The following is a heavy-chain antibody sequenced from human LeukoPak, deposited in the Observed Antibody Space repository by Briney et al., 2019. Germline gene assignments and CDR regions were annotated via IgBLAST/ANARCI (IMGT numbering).Heavy chain of an antibody. CDR2: IWYDGSNK. Sequence: QPGRSLRLSCAASGFTFSSYGMHWVRQAPGKGLEWVAVIWYDGSNKYYAGSVKGRFTISRDNSKNTLYLQMNSLRAEDTAVYYCAKDSDLSSSTWFDPWGQGTLVTVSS. CDR3: AKDSDLSSSTWFDP. J-gene: IGHJ5*02. V-gene: IGHV3-33*06. D-gene: IGHD6-6*01. CDR1: GFTFSSYG.